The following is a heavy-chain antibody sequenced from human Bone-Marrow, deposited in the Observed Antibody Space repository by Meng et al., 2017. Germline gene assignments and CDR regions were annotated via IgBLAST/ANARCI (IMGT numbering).Heavy chain of an antibody. CDR1: GFTFRSYA. V-gene: IGHV3-30*01. CDR3: ARLVVVAAIDY. Sequence: QVHVVGSWGGVVQHGRSLTLSCSAAGFTFRSYAMHWVRQVQGQGLDWVAVISYDGSNKYSVDSVKGRFTISRENSKNTLYRQMNSLRAEDKAVYYCARLVVVAAIDYWGQGTLVTVS. D-gene: IGHD2-15*01. J-gene: IGHJ4*02. CDR2: ISYDGSNK.